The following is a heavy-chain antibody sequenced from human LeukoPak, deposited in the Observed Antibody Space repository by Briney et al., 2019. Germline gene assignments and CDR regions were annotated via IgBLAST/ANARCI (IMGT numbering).Heavy chain of an antibody. V-gene: IGHV4-31*03. CDR2: IYYSGST. CDR1: GGSISSGGYY. CDR3: ARDGRSGYRPTSGWFDP. D-gene: IGHD6-13*01. Sequence: PSQTLSLTCTVSGGSISSGGYYWSWIRQHPGKGLEWIGYIYYSGSTYYNPSLESRVTISVDTSKNQFSLKLSSVTAADTAVYYCARDGRSGYRPTSGWFDPWGQGTLVTVSS. J-gene: IGHJ5*02.